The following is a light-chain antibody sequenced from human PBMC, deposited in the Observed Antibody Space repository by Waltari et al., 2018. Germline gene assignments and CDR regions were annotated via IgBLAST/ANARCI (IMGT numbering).Light chain of an antibody. V-gene: IGKV4-1*01. J-gene: IGKJ3*01. CDR2: WAS. CDR3: QQYYSTPFT. Sequence: DIVMTQSPDSLAVSLGERATTNCKASQIVLYSSNNKNYLAWYQQKPGQPPKLLIYWASTRESGVPDRFSGSGSGTDFTLTISSLQAEDVAVYYCQQYYSTPFTFGPGTKVDIK. CDR1: QIVLYSSNNKNY.